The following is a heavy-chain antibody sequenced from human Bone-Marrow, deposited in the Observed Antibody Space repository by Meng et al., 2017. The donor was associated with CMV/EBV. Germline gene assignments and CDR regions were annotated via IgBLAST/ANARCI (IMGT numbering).Heavy chain of an antibody. CDR2: IIPIFGTA. V-gene: IGHV1-69*05. J-gene: IGHJ6*02. D-gene: IGHD6-6*01. Sequence: SVKVSCKASGFTFTSSAVQWVRQAPGQGLEWMGGIIPIFGTANYAQKFQGRVTITTDESTSTAYMELSSLRSEDTAVYYCARRSSSLERRPHYYYYYGMDGWGQGTTVTVSS. CDR1: GFTFTSSA. CDR3: ARRSSSLERRPHYYYYYGMDG.